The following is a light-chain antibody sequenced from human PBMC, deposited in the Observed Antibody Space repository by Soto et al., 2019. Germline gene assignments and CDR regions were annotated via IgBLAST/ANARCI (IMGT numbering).Light chain of an antibody. CDR3: ATWDDTLRGWV. CDR2: SNN. CDR1: YSNIGSNT. V-gene: IGLV1-44*01. J-gene: IGLJ3*02. Sequence: QSVLTQPTSASGTPGQGVIISCSGTYSNIGSNTVKWYRQVPGSAPKFLIYSNNERPSGVPDRFSGSKSGTSASLAISGLQSEDGADYYCATWDDTLRGWVFGGGTKVTVL.